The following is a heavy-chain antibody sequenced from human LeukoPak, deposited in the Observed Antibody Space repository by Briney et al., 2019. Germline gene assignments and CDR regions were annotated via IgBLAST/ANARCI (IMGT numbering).Heavy chain of an antibody. CDR2: ITWDGSST. CDR1: GFIFDDYT. J-gene: IGHJ4*02. D-gene: IGHD1-26*01. V-gene: IGHV3-43*01. CDR3: ATGSTSSYYHFDY. Sequence: PGGSLRLSCAASGFIFDDYTMHWVRQAPGKNLEWVSLITWDGSSTDYSDSVKGRFTIPRDNNKNSLFLQMNGLRTEDSAFYYCATGSTSSYYHFDYWGRGTLVTVSS.